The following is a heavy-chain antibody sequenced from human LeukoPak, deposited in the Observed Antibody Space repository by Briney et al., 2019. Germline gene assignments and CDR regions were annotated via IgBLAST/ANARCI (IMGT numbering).Heavy chain of an antibody. V-gene: IGHV1-18*01. J-gene: IGHJ3*02. D-gene: IGHD1-1*01. Sequence: ASVKVSCKASGYTFTSYGISWVRQAPGQGLEWMGWISAYNGNTNYAQKLQGRVTMTTDTSTSTAYMELWSLRSDDTAVYYCARADGTVDLHDAFDIWGQGTMVTVSS. CDR2: ISAYNGNT. CDR3: ARADGTVDLHDAFDI. CDR1: GYTFTSYG.